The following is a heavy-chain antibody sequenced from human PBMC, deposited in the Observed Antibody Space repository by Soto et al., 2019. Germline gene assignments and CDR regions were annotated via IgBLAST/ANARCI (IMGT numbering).Heavy chain of an antibody. CDR2: IYYSGST. J-gene: IGHJ4*02. CDR3: ARGLPAVGCFDY. Sequence: QVQLQESGPGLVKPSQTLSLSCTVSGGSIRSGGYYWSWIRQYPGKGLEWTGYIYYSGSTYYNPSIKSRVTISVDTSKNQFSLKLSSVTAADTAVYFCARGLPAVGCFDYWGQGTLVTVSS. D-gene: IGHD6-13*01. V-gene: IGHV4-31*03. CDR1: GGSIRSGGYY.